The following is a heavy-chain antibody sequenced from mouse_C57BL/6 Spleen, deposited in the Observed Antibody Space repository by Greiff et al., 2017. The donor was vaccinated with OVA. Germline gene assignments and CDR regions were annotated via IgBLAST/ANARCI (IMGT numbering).Heavy chain of an antibody. CDR3: ARFTTVVAKNAMDY. J-gene: IGHJ4*01. D-gene: IGHD1-1*01. V-gene: IGHV1-50*01. Sequence: VQLQQSGAELVKPGASVKLSCKASGYTFTSYWMQWVKQRPGQGLEWIGEIDPSDSYTNYNQKFKGKATLTVDTSSSTAYMQLSSLTSEDSAVYYCARFTTVVAKNAMDYWGQGTSVTVSS. CDR1: GYTFTSYW. CDR2: IDPSDSYT.